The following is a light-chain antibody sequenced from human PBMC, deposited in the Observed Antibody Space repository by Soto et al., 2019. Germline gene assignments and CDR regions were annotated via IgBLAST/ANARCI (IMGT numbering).Light chain of an antibody. V-gene: IGKV1-5*03. CDR2: KAS. Sequence: RPRTQSPSTVSASVGDTVTITCRASQSISTWLAWYQQKPGKAPKVLIYKASTLESGVSPRFRGSGSVTEFTLTISDLQPEDFATYYCQQCDNYPLTFGGGTKVEIK. CDR3: QQCDNYPLT. CDR1: QSISTW. J-gene: IGKJ4*01.